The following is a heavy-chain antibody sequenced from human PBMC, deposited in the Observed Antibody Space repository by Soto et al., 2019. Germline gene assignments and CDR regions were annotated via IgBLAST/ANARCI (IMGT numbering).Heavy chain of an antibody. D-gene: IGHD2-15*01. CDR3: AKCGRDGKSFDY. J-gene: IGHJ4*02. CDR2: ISWNSGSI. V-gene: IGHV3-9*01. CDR1: GFTFSSYS. Sequence: PVGSLRLSCAASGFTFSSYSMSWVRQAPGKGLEWVSGISWNSGSIGYADSVKGRFTISRDNAKNSLYLQMNSLRAEDTALYYCAKCGRDGKSFDYWGQGTLVTVSS.